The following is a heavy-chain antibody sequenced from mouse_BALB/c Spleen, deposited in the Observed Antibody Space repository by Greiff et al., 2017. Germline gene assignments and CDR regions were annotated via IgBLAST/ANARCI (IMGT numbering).Heavy chain of an antibody. CDR1: GDSITSGY. CDR2: ISYSGST. CDR3: ARSDMITAHYYAMDY. Sequence: VQLKQSGPSLVKPSQTLSLTCSVTGDSITSGYWNWIRKFPGNKLEYMGYISYSGSTYYNPSLKSRISITRDTSKNQYYLQLNSVTTEDTATYYCARSDMITAHYYAMDYWGQGTSVTVSS. J-gene: IGHJ4*01. V-gene: IGHV3-8*02. D-gene: IGHD2-4*01.